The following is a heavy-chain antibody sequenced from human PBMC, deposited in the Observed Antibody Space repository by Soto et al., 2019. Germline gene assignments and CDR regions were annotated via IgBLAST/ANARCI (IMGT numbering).Heavy chain of an antibody. CDR3: AKVGYHSGGYHTPQDYYYYGMDV. CDR2: ISGSGGST. J-gene: IGHJ6*02. D-gene: IGHD1-26*01. V-gene: IGHV3-23*01. Sequence: EVQLLESGGGLVQPGGSLRLSCAASGFTFSSYAMSWVRQAPGKGLEWVSAISGSGGSTYYADSVKGRFTISRDTSTNTLYLQMNSLRAEDTAVYYCAKVGYHSGGYHTPQDYYYYGMDVWGQGTAVTVSS. CDR1: GFTFSSYA.